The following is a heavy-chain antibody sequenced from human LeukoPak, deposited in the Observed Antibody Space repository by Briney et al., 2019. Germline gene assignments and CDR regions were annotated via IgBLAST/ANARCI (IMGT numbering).Heavy chain of an antibody. Sequence: SETLSLTCTVSGGSISSYYWSWIRQPPGKGLEWIGYIYYSGSTNYNPSLKSRVTISVDTSKNQFSLKLSSVTAADTAVYYCARQRGGLEWYGLRIDYWGQGTLVTVSS. CDR3: ARQRGGLEWYGLRIDY. CDR1: GGSISSYY. CDR2: IYYSGST. V-gene: IGHV4-59*08. D-gene: IGHD4-17*01. J-gene: IGHJ4*02.